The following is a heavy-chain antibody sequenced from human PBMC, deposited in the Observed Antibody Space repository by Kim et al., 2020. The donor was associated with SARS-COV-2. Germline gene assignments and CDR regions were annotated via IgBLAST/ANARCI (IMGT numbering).Heavy chain of an antibody. CDR3: ARDTALNY. D-gene: IGHD5-18*01. Sequence: YDGRTTYNPSLKSRVTISVDRSNNQFSLKLTSVTAADTALYFCARDTALNYWGQGTLVTVSS. J-gene: IGHJ4*02. V-gene: IGHV4-59*12. CDR2: YDGRT.